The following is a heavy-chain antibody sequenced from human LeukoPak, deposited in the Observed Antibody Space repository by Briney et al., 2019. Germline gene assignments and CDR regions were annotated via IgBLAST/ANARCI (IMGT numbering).Heavy chain of an antibody. Sequence: LRLSSAASGFTFYDYAMHWVRRAPGKGLEWVSGISWNSGSIGYADSVKGRFTISRDNAKNSLYLQMNSLRAEDTALYYCAKGSTPGIAAAGTFDYWGQGTLVTVSS. V-gene: IGHV3-9*01. J-gene: IGHJ4*02. CDR1: GFTFYDYA. CDR3: AKGSTPGIAAAGTFDY. D-gene: IGHD6-13*01. CDR2: ISWNSGSI.